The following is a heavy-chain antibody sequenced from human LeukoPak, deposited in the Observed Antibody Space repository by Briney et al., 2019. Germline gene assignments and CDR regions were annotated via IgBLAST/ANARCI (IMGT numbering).Heavy chain of an antibody. D-gene: IGHD3-16*02. J-gene: IGHJ3*02. CDR1: GFSFSSYS. Sequence: SGGSLRLSCAASGFSFSSYSVNWVRQAPGKGLEWVSSISSSSSYIYYADSVQGRFTISRDNAKNSLYLQMNSLRAEDTAVYYCASRSYVWGSYRWDAFDIWGQGTMVTVSS. CDR3: ASRSYVWGSYRWDAFDI. CDR2: ISSSSSYI. V-gene: IGHV3-21*01.